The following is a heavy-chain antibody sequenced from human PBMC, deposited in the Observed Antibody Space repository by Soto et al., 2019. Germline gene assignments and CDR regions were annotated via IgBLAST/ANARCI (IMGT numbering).Heavy chain of an antibody. CDR1: GYSFTSYA. Sequence: QVQLVQSGAEVKKPGASVKVSCKASGYSFTSYAMHWVRQAPGQRLEWMGWINAGNGNTKYSQKFQGRVTITRDTSASTAYMELSSLRSEDTVVYYCVRGGLALMDVWGQGTTVTVSS. D-gene: IGHD3-16*01. CDR3: VRGGLALMDV. V-gene: IGHV1-3*01. J-gene: IGHJ6*02. CDR2: INAGNGNT.